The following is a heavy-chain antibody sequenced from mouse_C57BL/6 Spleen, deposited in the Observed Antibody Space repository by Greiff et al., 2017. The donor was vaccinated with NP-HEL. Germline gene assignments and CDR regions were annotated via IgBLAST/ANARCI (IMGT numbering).Heavy chain of an antibody. CDR1: GYAFSSSW. J-gene: IGHJ4*01. Sequence: QVQLQQSGPELVKPGASVKISCKASGYAFSSSWMNWVKQRPGKGLEWIGRIYPGDGDTNYNGKFKGKATLTADKSSSTAYMQLSSLTSEDSAVYCCARTFYDSSYYYAMDYWGQGTTLTVSS. CDR2: IYPGDGDT. D-gene: IGHD1-1*01. CDR3: ARTFYDSSYYYAMDY. V-gene: IGHV1-82*01.